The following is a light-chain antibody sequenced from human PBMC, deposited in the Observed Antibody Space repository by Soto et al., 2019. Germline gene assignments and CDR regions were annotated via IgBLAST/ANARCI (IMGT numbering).Light chain of an antibody. V-gene: IGKV3-20*01. CDR1: QSVRNSY. CDR2: AAS. CDR3: QQYGSPPYA. J-gene: IGKJ2*01. Sequence: EIVLTQSPGTLSLSPGERATLSCRASQSVRNSYLAWYQQKPGQAPRLLIYAASGRATGTPDRFSGSGSGTDFTLTISRLESEDFAVYYCQQYGSPPYAFGQGTKLEI.